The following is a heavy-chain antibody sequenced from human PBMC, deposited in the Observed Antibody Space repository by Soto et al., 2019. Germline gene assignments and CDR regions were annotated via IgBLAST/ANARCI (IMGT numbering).Heavy chain of an antibody. CDR2: IIPIFGTA. J-gene: IGHJ5*02. Sequence: ASVKVSCKASGGTFSSYAISWVRQAPGQGLEWMGGIIPIFGTANYAQKFQGRVTITVDESTSTAYMELSSLRSEDTAVYYCARGRYSYGYPHWFDPWGQGTLVTVSS. D-gene: IGHD5-18*01. V-gene: IGHV1-69*13. CDR1: GGTFSSYA. CDR3: ARGRYSYGYPHWFDP.